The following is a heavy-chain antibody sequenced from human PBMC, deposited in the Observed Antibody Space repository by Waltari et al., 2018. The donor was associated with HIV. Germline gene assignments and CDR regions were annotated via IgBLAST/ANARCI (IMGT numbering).Heavy chain of an antibody. Sequence: TVSGGSISSSSYYWGWIRQPPGKGLEWIGSIYYSGSTYYNPSLKSRVTISVDTSKNQFSLKLSSVTAADTAVYYCARDEDIVVVPAAISGSGWFDPWGQGTLVTVSS. CDR3: ARDEDIVVVPAAISGSGWFDP. CDR1: GGSISSSSYY. V-gene: IGHV4-39*07. D-gene: IGHD2-2*02. CDR2: IYYSGST. J-gene: IGHJ5*02.